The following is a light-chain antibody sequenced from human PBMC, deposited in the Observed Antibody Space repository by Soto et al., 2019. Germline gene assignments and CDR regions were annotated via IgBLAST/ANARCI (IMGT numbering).Light chain of an antibody. Sequence: QSVLTQPASASGSPGQSITISCTGTSSDVGSYNLVSWYQQHPGKAPKLMIYEGSKRPSGVSNRFSGSKSGNTASLTISGLQAEDEADYYCCSYAGSSTPYVFXTGTKVTVL. CDR1: SSDVGSYNL. CDR2: EGS. CDR3: CSYAGSSTPYV. V-gene: IGLV2-23*01. J-gene: IGLJ1*01.